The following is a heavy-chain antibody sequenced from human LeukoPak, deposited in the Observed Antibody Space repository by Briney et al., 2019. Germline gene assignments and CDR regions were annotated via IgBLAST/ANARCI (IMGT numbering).Heavy chain of an antibody. D-gene: IGHD3-22*01. CDR1: GFTFSSYA. Sequence: GGSLRLSCAASGFTFSSYAMSWVRQAPGKGLEWVSAISGSGGSTYYADSVKGRFTISRDNSKNTLYLQMNSLRAEDTAVYYCAKGRSGYYYVSSGYYLFDYWGQGTLVTVSS. CDR3: AKGRSGYYYVSSGYYLFDY. CDR2: ISGSGGST. V-gene: IGHV3-23*01. J-gene: IGHJ4*02.